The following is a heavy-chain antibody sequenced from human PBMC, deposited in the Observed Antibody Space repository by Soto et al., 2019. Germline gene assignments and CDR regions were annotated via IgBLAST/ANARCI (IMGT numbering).Heavy chain of an antibody. V-gene: IGHV4-31*03. J-gene: IGHJ6*02. D-gene: IGHD2-15*01. CDR1: GGSISSGGYY. Sequence: QVQLQESGPGLVKPSQTLSLTCTVSGGSISSGGYYWSWIRQHPGKGLEWIGYIYYSGSTYYNPYLKSRVTXXXXXXXXXXXXXXXXXXXXXXXXXXCAREVHQGGGTYYYYGMDVWGQGTTVTVSS. CDR3: CAREVHQGGGTYYYYGMDV. CDR2: IYYSGST.